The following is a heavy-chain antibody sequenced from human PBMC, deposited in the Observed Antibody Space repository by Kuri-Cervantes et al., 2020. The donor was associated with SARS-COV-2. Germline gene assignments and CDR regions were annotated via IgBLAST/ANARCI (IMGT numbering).Heavy chain of an antibody. D-gene: IGHD3-10*01. CDR2: FDPEDGET. CDR3: ATEPPYGVRGVPWFDP. Sequence: ASVKVSCKVSGYTLTELSMHWVRQAPGKGLEWMGGFDPEDGETTYAQKFQGRVTMTEDTSTDTAYMELSSLRSEDTAVYYCATEPPYGVRGVPWFDPWGQGTLVTVSS. CDR1: GYTLTELS. J-gene: IGHJ5*02. V-gene: IGHV1-24*01.